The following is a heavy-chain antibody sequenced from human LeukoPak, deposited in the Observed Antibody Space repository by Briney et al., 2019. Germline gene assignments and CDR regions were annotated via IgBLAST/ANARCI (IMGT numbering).Heavy chain of an antibody. CDR3: ARGGGSPFGELFTYYYYGMDV. D-gene: IGHD3-10*01. V-gene: IGHV4-34*01. J-gene: IGHJ6*02. CDR1: GGSFSGYY. CDR2: INHSGST. Sequence: PSETLSLTSAVYGGSFSGYYWSWIRQPPGKGLEWIGEINHSGSTNYNPSLKSRVTISVDTSKNQFSLKLSPVTAADTAVYYCARGGGSPFGELFTYYYYGMDVWGQGTTVTVSS.